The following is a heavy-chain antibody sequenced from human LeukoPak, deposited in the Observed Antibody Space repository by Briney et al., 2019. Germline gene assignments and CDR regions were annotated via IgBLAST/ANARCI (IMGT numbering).Heavy chain of an antibody. CDR2: IKGDGTHT. D-gene: IGHD5-12*01. Sequence: GGSLRLSWSTSGFTFSSYWMMWLRQAPGKGLEWVANIKGDGTHTNYLDSVKGRCTISRDNAKNSLYLQMSTLRAEDTALYVCLRDYPGFWGQGTLVTVSS. J-gene: IGHJ4*02. CDR1: GFTFSSYW. V-gene: IGHV3-7*05. CDR3: LRDYPGF.